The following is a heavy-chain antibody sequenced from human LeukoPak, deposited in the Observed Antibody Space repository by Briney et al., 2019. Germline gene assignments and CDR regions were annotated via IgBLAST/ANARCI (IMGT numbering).Heavy chain of an antibody. V-gene: IGHV1-2*02. D-gene: IGHD2-21*02. CDR2: INPNSGGT. CDR3: ARVGTHIVVVTAVDY. Sequence: GVSVKVSCKASGYTFTGYYMHWVRQAPGQGLEWMGWINPNSGGTKYAQKFKGRVTMTRDTSISTAYMELRSLRSDDTAVYYCARVGTHIVVVTAVDYWGQGTLVTVSS. CDR1: GYTFTGYY. J-gene: IGHJ4*02.